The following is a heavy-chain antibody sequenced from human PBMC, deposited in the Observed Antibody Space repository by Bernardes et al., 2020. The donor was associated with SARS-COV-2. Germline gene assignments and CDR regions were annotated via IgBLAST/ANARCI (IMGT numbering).Heavy chain of an antibody. V-gene: IGHV3-15*01. CDR3: TTDADDILISSHRH. CDR1: GFTFSNAW. D-gene: IGHD3-9*01. J-gene: IGHJ4*02. CDR2: IKNKADGGTT. Sequence: GGSLRLSCAASGFTFSNAWVSWVRQAPGKGLEWVGRIKNKADGGTTDHAAPVKGRFTISRDDSKNTLYLQMNGLKIEDTAVYYCTTDADDILISSHRHWGQGTLVTVSS.